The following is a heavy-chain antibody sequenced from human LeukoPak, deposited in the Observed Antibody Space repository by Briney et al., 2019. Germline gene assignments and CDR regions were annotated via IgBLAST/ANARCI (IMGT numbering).Heavy chain of an antibody. CDR3: ARDQWELLNYFDY. CDR2: AYYSGHT. CDR1: GGSISDNY. V-gene: IGHV4-59*12. J-gene: IGHJ4*02. Sequence: SETLSLTCTVSGGSISDNYWSWIRQPPGKGLEWIGYAYYSGHTNYNSSLKSRVTMSLDTSKSQFSLRLSSVTAADTAVYFCARDQWELLNYFDYWGQGTLVTVSS. D-gene: IGHD1-26*01.